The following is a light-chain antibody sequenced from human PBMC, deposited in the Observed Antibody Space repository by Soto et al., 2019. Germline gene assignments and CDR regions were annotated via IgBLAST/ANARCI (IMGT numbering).Light chain of an antibody. CDR2: GNN. J-gene: IGLJ1*01. CDR3: ATWDDSLTGYV. Sequence: QSVLTQQPSASGTPGQRVTISCSGSSSNIGSNTVIWYQQLPGTAPNLLIFGNNQRPSGVPDRFSGSKSGTSASLAISGLQSEDEADYYCATWDDSLTGYVFGTGTKVTVL. V-gene: IGLV1-44*01. CDR1: SSNIGSNT.